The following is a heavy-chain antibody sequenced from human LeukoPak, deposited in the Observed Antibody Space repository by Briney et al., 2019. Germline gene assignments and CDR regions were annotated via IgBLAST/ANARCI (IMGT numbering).Heavy chain of an antibody. CDR2: ISFDGTNK. V-gene: IGHV3-30-3*01. CDR1: GFTFSNYA. Sequence: GGSLRLSCAASGFTFSNYAMHWVRQAPGKGVERVAVISFDGTNKYYANSVQGRFTISRDNSKNTLYLQMNSLRAEDTALYYCARDMYDNGWSSFDYWGQGTLVTVSS. J-gene: IGHJ4*02. D-gene: IGHD3-10*01. CDR3: ARDMYDNGWSSFDY.